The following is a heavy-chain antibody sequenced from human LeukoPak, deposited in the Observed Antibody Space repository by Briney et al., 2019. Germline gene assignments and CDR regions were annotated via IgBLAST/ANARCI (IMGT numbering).Heavy chain of an antibody. D-gene: IGHD3-22*01. J-gene: IGHJ4*02. CDR1: GFTFSSYA. CDR3: AKALLYYYDDN. CDR2: ISGSGAGT. Sequence: PGGSLRLSCAASGFTFSSYAMNWVRQAPGKGLEWVSDISGSGAGTYYADAVKGRFTISGDNSKNTLYLQMSSLRAEDTAVYYCAKALLYYYDDNWGQGTLVTVSS. V-gene: IGHV3-23*01.